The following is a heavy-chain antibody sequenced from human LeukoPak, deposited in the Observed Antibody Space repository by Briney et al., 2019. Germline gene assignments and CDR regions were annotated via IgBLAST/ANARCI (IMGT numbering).Heavy chain of an antibody. CDR2: FDPEDGET. V-gene: IGHV1-24*01. D-gene: IGHD6-13*01. J-gene: IGHJ4*02. Sequence: GASVKVSCKVSGYTLTELSMHWVRQAPGKGLEWMGGFDPEDGETIYAQKFQGRVTMTEDTSTGTAYMELSSLRSEDTAVYYCATRSPYSSSWSFHFDYWGQGTLVTVSS. CDR3: ATRSPYSSSWSFHFDY. CDR1: GYTLTELS.